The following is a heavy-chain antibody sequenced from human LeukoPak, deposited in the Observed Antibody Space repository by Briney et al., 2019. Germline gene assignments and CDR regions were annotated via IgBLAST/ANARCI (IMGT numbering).Heavy chain of an antibody. CDR2: IYYSGST. CDR3: ARQVSTHYYYYYGMDV. J-gene: IGHJ6*02. CDR1: GGSISSYY. D-gene: IGHD5/OR15-5a*01. V-gene: IGHV4-59*08. Sequence: PSETLSLTCTVSGGSISSYYWSWIRPPPGKGLEWIGYIYYSGSTNYNPSLKSRVTISVDTSKNQFSLKLSSVTAADTAVYYCARQVSTHYYYYYGMDVWGQGTTVTVSS.